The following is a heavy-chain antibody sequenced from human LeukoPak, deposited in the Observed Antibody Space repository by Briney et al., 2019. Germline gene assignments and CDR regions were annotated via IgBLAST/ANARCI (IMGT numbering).Heavy chain of an antibody. Sequence: NPSETLSLTCTVSGGSISSYYWSWIRQPAGKGLESIGHISTSGSTNYNPSLKSRVTMSVDTSKNQFPLKLSSVTAADTAVYYCASMGYYYDSSGYFDYWGQGTLVTVSS. CDR2: ISTSGST. D-gene: IGHD3-22*01. CDR3: ASMGYYYDSSGYFDY. J-gene: IGHJ4*02. CDR1: GGSISSYY. V-gene: IGHV4-4*07.